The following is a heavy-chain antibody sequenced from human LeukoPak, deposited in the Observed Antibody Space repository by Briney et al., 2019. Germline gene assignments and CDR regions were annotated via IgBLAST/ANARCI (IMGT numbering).Heavy chain of an antibody. Sequence: PSETLSLTCTVSGGSISSYYWSWIRQPPGKGLEWIGYIYYSGSTNYKPSLKSRVTISVDTSKNQFSLKLSSVTAADTAVYYCARGKPRMVRGVTIFDYWGQGTLVTVSS. V-gene: IGHV4-59*12. D-gene: IGHD3-10*01. J-gene: IGHJ4*02. CDR2: IYYSGST. CDR3: ARGKPRMVRGVTIFDY. CDR1: GGSISSYY.